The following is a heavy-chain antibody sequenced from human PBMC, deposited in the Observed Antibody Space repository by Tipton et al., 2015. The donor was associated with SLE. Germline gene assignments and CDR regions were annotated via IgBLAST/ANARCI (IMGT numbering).Heavy chain of an antibody. CDR3: AREAYSGSYFDY. D-gene: IGHD1-26*01. CDR2: IKQDGSEK. CDR1: GFTFSSYW. Sequence: AVSGFTFSSYWMSWVRQAPGKGLEWVANIKQDGSEKYYVDSVKGRFTISRDNAKNSLYLQMNSLRAEDTAVYYCAREAYSGSYFDYWGQGTLATVSS. J-gene: IGHJ4*02. V-gene: IGHV3-7*01.